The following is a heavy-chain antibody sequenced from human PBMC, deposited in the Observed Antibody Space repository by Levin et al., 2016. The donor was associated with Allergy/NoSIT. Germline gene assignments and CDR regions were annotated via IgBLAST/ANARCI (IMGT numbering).Heavy chain of an antibody. CDR3: ARVKAGKGYCSSTSCYRGWFDP. Sequence: WIRQPPGKGLEWIGEINHSGSTNYNPSLKSRVTISVDTSKNQFSLKLSSVTAADTAVYYCARVKAGKGYCSSTSCYRGWFDPWGQGTLVTVSS. CDR2: INHSGST. J-gene: IGHJ5*02. D-gene: IGHD2-2*01. V-gene: IGHV4-34*01.